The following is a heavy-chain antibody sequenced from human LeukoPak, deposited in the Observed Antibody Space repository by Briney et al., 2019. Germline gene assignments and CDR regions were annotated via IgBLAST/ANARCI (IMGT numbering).Heavy chain of an antibody. Sequence: GGSLRLSCAASGFTFSNYAMNWVRQAPGKGLEWVSGISGNGGSTYYADPVKGRFTISRDNSKNTLYVQMNSLRAEDTAIYYCALVTTDRPFDYWGQGTLVTVSS. J-gene: IGHJ4*02. V-gene: IGHV3-23*01. CDR1: GFTFSNYA. CDR3: ALVTTDRPFDY. D-gene: IGHD4-17*01. CDR2: ISGNGGST.